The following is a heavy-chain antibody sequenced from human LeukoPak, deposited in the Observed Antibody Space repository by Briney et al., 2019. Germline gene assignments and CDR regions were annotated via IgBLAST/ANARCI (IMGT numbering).Heavy chain of an antibody. CDR2: ISYDGSNK. V-gene: IGHV3-30*03. Sequence: PGRSLRLSCAASGFTFSSYGMHWVRQAPGKGLEWVAVISYDGSNKYYADSVKGRFTISRDNSKNTLYLQMNSLRAEDTAVYYCARDQGVYYYYGMDVWGQGTTVTVSS. CDR3: ARDQGVYYYYGMDV. CDR1: GFTFSSYG. J-gene: IGHJ6*02.